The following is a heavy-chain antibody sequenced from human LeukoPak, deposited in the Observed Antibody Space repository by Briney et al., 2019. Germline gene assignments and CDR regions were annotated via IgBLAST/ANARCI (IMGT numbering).Heavy chain of an antibody. V-gene: IGHV4-59*01. D-gene: IGHD1-7*01. J-gene: IGHJ4*02. CDR2: IYYSGST. Sequence: SETLSLTCTVSGGSISSYYWSWIRQPPGKGLEWIGYIYYSGSTNYNPSLKSRVTISVDTSKNQFSLKLSSVTAADTAVYYCARSISDWNFQNYFDYWGQGTLVTVSS. CDR1: GGSISSYY. CDR3: ARSISDWNFQNYFDY.